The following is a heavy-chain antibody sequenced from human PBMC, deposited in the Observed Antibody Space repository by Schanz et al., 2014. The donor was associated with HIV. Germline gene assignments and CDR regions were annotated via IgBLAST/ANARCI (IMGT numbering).Heavy chain of an antibody. J-gene: IGHJ4*02. CDR3: ARVTMIRGNMFFDY. CDR2: ISASNGHT. CDR1: GYTFTSYG. V-gene: IGHV1-18*01. D-gene: IGHD3-10*01. Sequence: QVQLVQSGAEVKKPGASVKVSCKASGYTFTSYGISWVRQAPGQGLEWLGWISASNGHTNYAEKVQGRVTMTTDTSTSTAFMELRGLISDDTAVYYCARVTMIRGNMFFDYWGQGTLVTVSS.